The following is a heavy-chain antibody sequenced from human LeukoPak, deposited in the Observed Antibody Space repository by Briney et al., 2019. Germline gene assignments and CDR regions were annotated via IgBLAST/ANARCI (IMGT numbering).Heavy chain of an antibody. CDR3: ARVIAARPGDYFDY. Sequence: GGSLRLSCAASGFTFSTSWMSWVRQAPGKGLEWVANIKEDGSEKYYVDSVRGRFIISKDNAKNSVYLQMNSLRVEDTAAYYCARVIAARPGDYFDYWGQGSLVTVSS. D-gene: IGHD6-6*01. CDR2: IKEDGSEK. CDR1: GFTFSTSW. V-gene: IGHV3-7*01. J-gene: IGHJ4*02.